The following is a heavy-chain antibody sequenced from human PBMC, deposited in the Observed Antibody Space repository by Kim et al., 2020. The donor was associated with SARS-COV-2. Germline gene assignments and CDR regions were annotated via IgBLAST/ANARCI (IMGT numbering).Heavy chain of an antibody. D-gene: IGHD3-3*01. J-gene: IGHJ5*02. CDR2: INPNSGGT. Sequence: ASVKVSCKASGYTFTGYYMHWVRQAPGQGLEWMGRINPNSGGTNYAQKFQGRVTMTRDTSISTAYMELSRLRSDDTAVYYCARRPAPYYDFWSGNWFDPWGQGTLVTVSS. CDR3: ARRPAPYYDFWSGNWFDP. CDR1: GYTFTGYY. V-gene: IGHV1-2*06.